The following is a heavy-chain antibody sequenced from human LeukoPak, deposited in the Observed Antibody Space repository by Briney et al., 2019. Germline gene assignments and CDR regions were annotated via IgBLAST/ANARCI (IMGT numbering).Heavy chain of an antibody. J-gene: IGHJ4*02. CDR3: ARHPIVALGYFDY. Sequence: SETLSLTCTVSGGSISSYYWSWIRQPPGKGLEWIGHIYYSGSTYYNPSLKSRVTISVDTSKNQFSLKLSSVTAADTAVYYCARHPIVALGYFDYWGQGTLVTVSS. CDR2: IYYSGST. CDR1: GGSISSYY. V-gene: IGHV4-59*04. D-gene: IGHD5-12*01.